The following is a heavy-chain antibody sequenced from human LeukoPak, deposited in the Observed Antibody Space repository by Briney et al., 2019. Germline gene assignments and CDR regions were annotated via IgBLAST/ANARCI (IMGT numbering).Heavy chain of an antibody. CDR1: GFIFSNYF. V-gene: IGHV3-7*03. CDR2: IKEDGSEK. J-gene: IGHJ4*02. CDR3: ASHAGY. Sequence: GGSLRLSCAASGFIFSNYFMMWVRQAPGKGLEWVANIKEDGSEKYYVDSVKGRFTIPRDNAKNSLYLQMNSLRAEDTAVYYCASHAGYWGQGTLVTVSS.